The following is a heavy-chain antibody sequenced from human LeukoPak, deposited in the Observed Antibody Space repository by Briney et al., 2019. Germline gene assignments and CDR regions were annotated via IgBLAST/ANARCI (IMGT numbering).Heavy chain of an antibody. V-gene: IGHV3-23*01. CDR2: ISGSGDNT. CDR3: TKAPPGKFDP. D-gene: IGHD3-10*01. J-gene: IGHJ5*02. CDR1: GFTFSSYA. Sequence: GGSLRLSCAASGFTFSSYAMTWVRQAPGKGLEWVSAISGSGDNTYYADSVKGRFTISRDNSKNTLYLQMNSLRAEDTAMYYCTKAPPGKFDPWGQGTLVTVSS.